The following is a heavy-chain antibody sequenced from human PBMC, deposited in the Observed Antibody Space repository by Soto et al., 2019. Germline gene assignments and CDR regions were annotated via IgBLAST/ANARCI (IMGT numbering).Heavy chain of an antibody. D-gene: IGHD3-10*01. CDR3: GRTPKPPEIWFGELGGGGFHY. J-gene: IGHJ4*02. CDR1: GFTFSSYG. Sequence: QVPLVESVGGVVQPGRSLRLSCAASGFTFSSYGMHWVRQAPGKGLEWVAVIWYDGSNKYYADSVKGRFTISRDNSKNTLYLLINSLAAEDTAVYFCGRTPKPPEIWFGELGGGGFHYWCQGTL. V-gene: IGHV3-33*01. CDR2: IWYDGSNK.